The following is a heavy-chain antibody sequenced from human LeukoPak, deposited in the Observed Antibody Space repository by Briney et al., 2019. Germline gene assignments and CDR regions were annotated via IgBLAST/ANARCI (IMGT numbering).Heavy chain of an antibody. J-gene: IGHJ4*02. CDR2: MSGSGGGT. V-gene: IGHV3-23*01. CDR1: GFTFSSYA. D-gene: IGHD1-26*01. Sequence: GGSLRLSCAASGFTFSSYAMTWFRQGPGKGLEWVSAMSGSGGGTYYADSVKGRFTISRDNSKNTLYLQMHSLRAEDTAVYYCAKSSGSYPYYFDYWGQGTLVTVSS. CDR3: AKSSGSYPYYFDY.